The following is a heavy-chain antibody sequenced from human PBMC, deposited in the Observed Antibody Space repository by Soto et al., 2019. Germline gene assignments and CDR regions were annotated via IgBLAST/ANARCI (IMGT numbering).Heavy chain of an antibody. CDR1: GFTFSSYA. D-gene: IGHD2-15*01. J-gene: IGHJ6*02. Sequence: GGSLRLSCAASGFTFSSYAMSWVRQAPGKGLEWVSAISGSGGSTYYADSVKGRFTISRDNSKNTLYLQMNSLRAEDTAVYYCAKAQGVAATLDYYYYGMDVWGQGTTVTVSS. CDR3: AKAQGVAATLDYYYYGMDV. CDR2: ISGSGGST. V-gene: IGHV3-23*01.